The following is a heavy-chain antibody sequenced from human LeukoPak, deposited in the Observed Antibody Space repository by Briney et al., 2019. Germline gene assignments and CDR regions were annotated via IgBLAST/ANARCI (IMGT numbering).Heavy chain of an antibody. CDR3: ARLHPAAIGSVDY. J-gene: IGHJ4*02. V-gene: IGHV3-7*01. D-gene: IGHD2-2*01. CDR1: GFTFDNYW. Sequence: PGGSLRLSCAASGFTFDNYWMHWIRQAPGKGLEWVATIKQDGSEKYSVDSVKGRFTISRDSARNSLYLQMNSLRAEDTAVYFCARLHPAAIGSVDYWGQGTLVTVSS. CDR2: IKQDGSEK.